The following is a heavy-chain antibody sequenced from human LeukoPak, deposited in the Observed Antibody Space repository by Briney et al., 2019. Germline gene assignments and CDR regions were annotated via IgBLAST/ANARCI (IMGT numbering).Heavy chain of an antibody. V-gene: IGHV3-23*01. J-gene: IGHJ4*02. CDR3: AKDHCIGTSCPAVFDY. Sequence: PGGSGRPSCAASGITFRTTVMGWVRQAPGKGREWVSIISSSGDNTYYADSVKGRFTISRDNSKNTLYLQMNSLRAEDTAVYCAKDHCIGTSCPAVFDYWGQGALVTVSS. CDR2: ISSSGDNT. CDR1: GITFRTTV. D-gene: IGHD2-2*01.